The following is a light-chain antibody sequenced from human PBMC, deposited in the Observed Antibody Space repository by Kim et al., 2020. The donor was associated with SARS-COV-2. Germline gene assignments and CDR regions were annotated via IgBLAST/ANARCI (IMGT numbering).Light chain of an antibody. Sequence: EIVMTQSPATLSVSPGERAILSCRASQSVGTTLAWYQQKPGQAPRLLIYGASSRATDIPVRFSGSGSGTEFTLTISSLQSEDFAVYSCQQYNQWPITFGQGTRLEIK. V-gene: IGKV3-15*01. CDR1: QSVGTT. J-gene: IGKJ5*01. CDR3: QQYNQWPIT. CDR2: GAS.